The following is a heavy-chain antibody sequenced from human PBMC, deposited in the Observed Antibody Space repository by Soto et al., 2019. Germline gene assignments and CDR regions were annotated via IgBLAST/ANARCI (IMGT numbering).Heavy chain of an antibody. CDR2: ISYDGSNK. Sequence: QVQLVESGGGVVQPGRSLRLSCAASGFTFSSYAMHWVRQAPGKGLEWVAVISYDGSNKYYADSVKGRFTISRDNSKNTLYPQMNSLRAEDTAVYYCARDSPTAAAGTGFDYWGQGTLVTVSS. CDR3: ARDSPTAAAGTGFDY. V-gene: IGHV3-30-3*01. J-gene: IGHJ4*02. CDR1: GFTFSSYA. D-gene: IGHD6-13*01.